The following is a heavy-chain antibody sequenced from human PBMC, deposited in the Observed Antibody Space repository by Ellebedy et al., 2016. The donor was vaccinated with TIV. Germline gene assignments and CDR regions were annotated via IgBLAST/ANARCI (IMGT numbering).Heavy chain of an antibody. CDR2: ISYDGSNK. CDR3: ARHSSGWPFVY. CDR1: GFTFSSYA. D-gene: IGHD6-19*01. V-gene: IGHV3-30-3*01. J-gene: IGHJ4*02. Sequence: GESLKISXAASGFTFSSYAMHWVRQAPGKGLEWVAVISYDGSNKYYADSVKGRFTISRDNAKNSLYLQMNSLRAEDTAVYYCARHSSGWPFVYWGQGTLVTVSS.